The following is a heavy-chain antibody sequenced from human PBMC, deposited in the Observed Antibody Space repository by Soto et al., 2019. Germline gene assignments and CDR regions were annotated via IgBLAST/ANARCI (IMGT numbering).Heavy chain of an antibody. J-gene: IGHJ6*02. V-gene: IGHV4-61*01. Sequence: SETLSLTCTVSGGSVSSGSYYWSWIRQPPGKGLEWIGYIYYSGSTNYNPSLKSRVTISVDTSKNQFSLKLSSVTAADTAVYYCARDSGANYGMDVWGQGTTVTVSS. CDR1: GGSVSSGSYY. CDR2: IYYSGST. D-gene: IGHD6-25*01. CDR3: ARDSGANYGMDV.